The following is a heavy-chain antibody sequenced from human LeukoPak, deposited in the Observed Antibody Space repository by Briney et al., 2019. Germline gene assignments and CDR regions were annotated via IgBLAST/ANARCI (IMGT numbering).Heavy chain of an antibody. CDR2: IYYRGSA. D-gene: IGHD2-2*01. V-gene: IGHV4-59*08. J-gene: IGHJ6*03. CDR3: ARHRGYCSSTSCNGHYYYMDV. Sequence: PSETLSLTCTASGGSISSYYWSWIRQPPGKGLEWIGFIYYRGSANYNPSLKSRVTISVDTSKNQFSLKLSSVTAADTAVYYCARHRGYCSSTSCNGHYYYMDVWGKGTTVTVSS. CDR1: GGSISSYY.